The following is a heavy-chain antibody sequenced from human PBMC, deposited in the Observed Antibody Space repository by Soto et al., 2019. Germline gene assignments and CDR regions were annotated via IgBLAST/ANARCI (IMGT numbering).Heavy chain of an antibody. CDR3: AKNQGVELVPLATVDWFDP. V-gene: IGHV3-23*01. CDR2: ISGSGLKK. J-gene: IGHJ5*02. Sequence: PGGSLRPSCAASGFIFENFGMSWVRQAPGKGLEWISSISGSGLKKYYADSVKGRFTISRDNSKSTLYLELNNLSAEDTAVYHCAKNQGVELVPLATVDWFDPWGQGSVVTVSS. D-gene: IGHD1-26*01. CDR1: GFIFENFG.